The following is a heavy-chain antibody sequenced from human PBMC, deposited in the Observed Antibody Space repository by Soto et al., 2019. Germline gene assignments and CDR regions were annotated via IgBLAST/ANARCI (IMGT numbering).Heavy chain of an antibody. CDR1: GFTVSSNY. V-gene: IGHV3-53*01. J-gene: IGHJ4*02. D-gene: IGHD3-22*01. CDR3: ARAPSYYDSSFFFDY. CDR2: IYSGGST. Sequence: HPGGSLRLSCAASGFTVSSNYMSWVRQAPGKGLEWVSVIYSGGSTYYADSVKGRFTISRDNSKNTLYLQMNSLRAEDTAVYYCARAPSYYDSSFFFDYWGQGTLVTVSS.